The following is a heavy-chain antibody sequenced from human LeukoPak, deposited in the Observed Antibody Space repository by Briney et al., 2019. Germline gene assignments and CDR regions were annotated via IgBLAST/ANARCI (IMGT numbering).Heavy chain of an antibody. CDR2: INPNSGGT. CDR3: ARDRITIFGVATFDY. Sequence: ASVKVSCKASGYTFTGYYMHWVRQAPGQGLEWMGRINPNSGGTNYAQKFQGRVTMTTDTSTSTAYMELRSLRSDDTAVYYCARDRITIFGVATFDYWGQGTLVTVSS. V-gene: IGHV1-2*06. D-gene: IGHD3-3*01. J-gene: IGHJ4*02. CDR1: GYTFTGYY.